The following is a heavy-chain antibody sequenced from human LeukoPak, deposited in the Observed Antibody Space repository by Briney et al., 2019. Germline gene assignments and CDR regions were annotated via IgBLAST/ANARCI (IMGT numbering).Heavy chain of an antibody. CDR3: ARGVPFGYSSSWYVY. V-gene: IGHV1-18*01. Sequence: ASVKVSCKASGYTFTSYGISWVRQAPGQGLEWMGWISAYNGNTNYAQKLQGRVTMTTDTSTSTAYMELSSLRSEDTAVYYCARGVPFGYSSSWYVYWGQGTLVTVSS. CDR2: ISAYNGNT. J-gene: IGHJ4*02. D-gene: IGHD6-13*01. CDR1: GYTFTSYG.